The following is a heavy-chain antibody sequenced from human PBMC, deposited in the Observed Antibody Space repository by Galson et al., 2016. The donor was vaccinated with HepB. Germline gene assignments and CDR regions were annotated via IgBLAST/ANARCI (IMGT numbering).Heavy chain of an antibody. D-gene: IGHD3-16*02. V-gene: IGHV1-3*01. Sequence: SVKVSCKASGYSFTSYNIHWVRQAPGQRLDWMGWINAGNGHTEHSQTFQGRLTVTSDTSANTVYMELSSLRSEDTAVYYCARPLVSGLDFYFFGLGVWGQGTTVTVSS. CDR3: ARPLVSGLDFYFFGLGV. CDR2: INAGNGHT. CDR1: GYSFTSYN. J-gene: IGHJ6*02.